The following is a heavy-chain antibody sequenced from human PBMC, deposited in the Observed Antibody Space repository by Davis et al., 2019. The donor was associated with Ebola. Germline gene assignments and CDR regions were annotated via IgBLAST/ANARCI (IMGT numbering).Heavy chain of an antibody. V-gene: IGHV4-39*07. CDR1: GGSISSISYF. CDR3: AREVQGEYDFWSGYFDI. D-gene: IGHD3-3*01. CDR2: INGSGST. Sequence: SETLSLTCAVSGGSISSISYFWGWIRQPPGKGLEWIGEINGSGSTNYNPSLKSRVTISVDKSKNQFSLKLSSVTAADTAVYYCAREVQGEYDFWSGYFDIWGQGTMVTVSS. J-gene: IGHJ3*02.